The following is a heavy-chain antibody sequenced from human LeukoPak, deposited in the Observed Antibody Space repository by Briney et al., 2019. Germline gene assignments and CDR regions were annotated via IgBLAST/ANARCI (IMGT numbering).Heavy chain of an antibody. Sequence: ASXKVSCKVSGYTLTELSMRWVRQAPGKGIEWMGGFDPEDGETIYAQKFQGRVTMTEDTSTDTAYMELSSLRSEDTAVYYCATELRFLESIDYWGQGTLVTVSS. V-gene: IGHV1-24*01. J-gene: IGHJ4*02. CDR3: ATELRFLESIDY. D-gene: IGHD3-3*01. CDR2: FDPEDGET. CDR1: GYTLTELS.